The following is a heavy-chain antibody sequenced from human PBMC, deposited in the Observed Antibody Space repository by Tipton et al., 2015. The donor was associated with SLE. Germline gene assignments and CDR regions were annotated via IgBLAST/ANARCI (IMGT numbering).Heavy chain of an antibody. Sequence: TLSLTCTVSGGSISSHYWSWIRQPPGKTLEWIGYISYTGNTNFNPSLKSRVTISVDTSKNQFSLKLSSVTATDTAVYFCARVGYCSSPTCYSDSFDIWGQGTMVTVSS. CDR3: ARVGYCSSPTCYSDSFDI. D-gene: IGHD2-2*01. J-gene: IGHJ3*02. CDR2: ISYTGNT. V-gene: IGHV4-59*11. CDR1: GGSISSHY.